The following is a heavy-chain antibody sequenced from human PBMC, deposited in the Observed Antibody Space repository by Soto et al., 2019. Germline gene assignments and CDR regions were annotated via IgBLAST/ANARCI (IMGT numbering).Heavy chain of an antibody. J-gene: IGHJ4*02. D-gene: IGHD2-21*02. CDR3: ARSIVVVTAADY. CDR2: ISAYNGNT. V-gene: IGHV1-18*01. CDR1: GYTFTSYG. Sequence: AASVKVSCKASGYTFTSYGISWVRQAPGQGLEWMGWISAYNGNTKYSQKFQGRVTITRDTSASTAYMELSSLRSEDTAVYYCARSIVVVTAADYWGQGTLVTVSS.